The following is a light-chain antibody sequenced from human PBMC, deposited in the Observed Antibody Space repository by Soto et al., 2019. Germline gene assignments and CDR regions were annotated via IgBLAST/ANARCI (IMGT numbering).Light chain of an antibody. CDR2: DAS. CDR1: QSISSW. Sequence: DIQMTQSPSTLSASVGDRVTITCRASQSISSWLAWYQQKPGKAPKLLIYDASSLQSRVPSRFTGKRSGTDFTLTINSLQPEDCATYYCQHSYTTPWTFGQGTKLEIK. J-gene: IGKJ1*01. V-gene: IGKV1-39*01. CDR3: QHSYTTPWT.